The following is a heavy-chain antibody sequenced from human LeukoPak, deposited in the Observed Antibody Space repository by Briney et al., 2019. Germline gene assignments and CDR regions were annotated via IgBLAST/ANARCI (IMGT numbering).Heavy chain of an antibody. V-gene: IGHV3-7*01. J-gene: IGHJ4*02. Sequence: GGSLRLSCAASGLTFSSYWMSWVRQAPGKGLEWVANIKQDGSEKYYVDSVKGRFTISRDNAKNSLYLHMSSLRAEDTAVYYCARLAGAGSSGFDYWGQGTLVTISS. CDR1: GLTFSSYW. CDR2: IKQDGSEK. D-gene: IGHD1-26*01. CDR3: ARLAGAGSSGFDY.